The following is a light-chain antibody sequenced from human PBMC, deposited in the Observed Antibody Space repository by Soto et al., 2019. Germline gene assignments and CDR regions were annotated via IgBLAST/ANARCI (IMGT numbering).Light chain of an antibody. CDR1: TGAVTSGHY. CDR3: LLSSDGAYVV. V-gene: IGLV7-46*01. J-gene: IGLJ2*01. Sequence: QTVVTQEPSLTVSPGGTVTLTCGSSTGAVTSGHYPYWFQQKPGQAPRTLIYDTSNKHSWTPARFSGSLLGGKAALTLSGAQPEDEAEYYCLLSSDGAYVVFGGGTKLTVL. CDR2: DTS.